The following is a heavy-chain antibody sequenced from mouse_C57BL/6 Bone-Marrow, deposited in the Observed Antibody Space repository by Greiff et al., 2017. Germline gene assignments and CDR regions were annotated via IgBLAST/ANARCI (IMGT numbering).Heavy chain of an antibody. V-gene: IGHV5-4*01. Sequence: EVQGVESGGGLVKPGGSLKLSCAASGFTFSSYAMSWVRQTPEKRLEWVATISDGGSYTYYPDNVKGRFTISRDNAKNNLYLQMSHLKSEDTAMYYCARAGYDWYFDVWGTGTTVTVSS. D-gene: IGHD2-2*01. J-gene: IGHJ1*03. CDR2: ISDGGSYT. CDR3: ARAGYDWYFDV. CDR1: GFTFSSYA.